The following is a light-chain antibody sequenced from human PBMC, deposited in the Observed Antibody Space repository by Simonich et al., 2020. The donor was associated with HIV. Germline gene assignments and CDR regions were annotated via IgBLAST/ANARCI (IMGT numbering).Light chain of an antibody. J-gene: IGKJ3*01. CDR1: QSVLYSSNNENY. V-gene: IGKV4-1*01. CDR2: WAS. CDR3: QQYYSTPLT. Sequence: DIVMTQSPDSLAVSLGERATLNCKSSQSVLYSSNNENYLAWYQQKPGQPPKLLIYWASTRESGVPDRFSGSGSGTDFTLTISSLQAEDVAVYYCQQYYSTPLTFGPGTKVDIK.